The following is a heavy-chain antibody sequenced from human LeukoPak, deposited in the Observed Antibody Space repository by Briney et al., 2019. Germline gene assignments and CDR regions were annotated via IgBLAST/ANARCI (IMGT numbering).Heavy chain of an antibody. V-gene: IGHV4-34*01. CDR2: INHSGST. CDR3: ARSHSIRRYYYDSSGFLGAFDI. CDR1: GGSFSGYY. J-gene: IGHJ3*02. Sequence: PSETLSLTCAVYGGSFSGYYWSWIRQPPGKGLEWIGEINHSGSTNYNPSLKSRVTISVDTSKNQFSLKLSSVTAADTAVYYCARSHSIRRYYYDSSGFLGAFDIWGQGTMVTVSS. D-gene: IGHD3-22*01.